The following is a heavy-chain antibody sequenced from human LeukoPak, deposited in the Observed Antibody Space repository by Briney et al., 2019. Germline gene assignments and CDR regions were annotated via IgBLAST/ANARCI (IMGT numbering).Heavy chain of an antibody. J-gene: IGHJ4*02. CDR3: ARHAYGVTPIDY. CDR2: IYYSRST. V-gene: IGHV4-59*08. D-gene: IGHD4-23*01. CDR1: GGSFSGYY. Sequence: SETLSLTCAVYGGSFSGYYWSWIRQPPGKGLEWIGYIYYSRSTNYNPSLKSRVTISVDTSKNQFSLKLSSVTAADTAVYYCARHAYGVTPIDYWGQGTLVTVSS.